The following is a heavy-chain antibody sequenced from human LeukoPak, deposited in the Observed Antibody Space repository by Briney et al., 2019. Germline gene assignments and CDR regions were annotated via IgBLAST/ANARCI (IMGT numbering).Heavy chain of an antibody. V-gene: IGHV1-2*02. J-gene: IGHJ6*03. CDR3: ARDVRYCSGGSCYFYYYYMDV. CDR1: GYTFTGYY. CDR2: INPNSGGT. Sequence: ASVKVSCKASGYTFTGYYMHWVRQAPGQGLEWMGWINPNSGGTNYAQKFQGRVTMTRDTSISTAYMELSRLRSDDTAVYYCARDVRYCSGGSCYFYYYYMDVWGKGTTVTVSS. D-gene: IGHD2-15*01.